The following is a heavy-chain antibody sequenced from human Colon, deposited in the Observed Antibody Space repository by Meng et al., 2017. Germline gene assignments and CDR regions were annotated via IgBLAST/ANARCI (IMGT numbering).Heavy chain of an antibody. CDR1: GGSFSGYY. CDR2: INHSGST. Sequence: SETLSLTCAVYGGSFSGYYWSWIRQPPGKGLEWIGEINHSGSTNYNPSLKSRVTISVDTSKNQFSLKLSSVTAADTAVYYCARGFPKYYYGSGSYYRAYGMDVWGQGTTVTDSS. D-gene: IGHD3-10*01. CDR3: ARGFPKYYYGSGSYYRAYGMDV. J-gene: IGHJ6*02. V-gene: IGHV4-34*01.